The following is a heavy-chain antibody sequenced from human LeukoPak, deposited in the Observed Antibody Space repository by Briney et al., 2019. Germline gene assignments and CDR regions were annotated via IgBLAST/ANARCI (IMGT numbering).Heavy chain of an antibody. J-gene: IGHJ5*02. D-gene: IGHD2-15*01. CDR2: INNDGSGT. CDR1: GFTVSSKY. Sequence: GGSLRLSCAASGFTVSSKYMNWVRQAPGKGLEWVSRINNDGSGTTYADSVKGRFTISRDDAKNTLYLQMNSLRAEDTAVYYCVRGGESTWSWGQGTLVTVSS. V-gene: IGHV3-74*01. CDR3: VRGGESTWS.